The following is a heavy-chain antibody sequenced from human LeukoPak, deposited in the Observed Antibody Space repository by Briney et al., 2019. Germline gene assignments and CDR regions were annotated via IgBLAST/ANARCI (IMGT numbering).Heavy chain of an antibody. V-gene: IGHV3-30-3*01. CDR1: GFPFSSYR. CDR3: AREIWGSSFDS. D-gene: IGHD3-16*01. J-gene: IGHJ4*02. CDR2: ISYDGSSI. Sequence: GGSLRLSCVASGFPFSSYRMHWVRQAPGEGLEWVAFISYDGSSIYYAASVKGRFTISRDNSKSTLFLQMNSLRAEDTAVYYCAREIWGSSFDSWGQGTLVTVSS.